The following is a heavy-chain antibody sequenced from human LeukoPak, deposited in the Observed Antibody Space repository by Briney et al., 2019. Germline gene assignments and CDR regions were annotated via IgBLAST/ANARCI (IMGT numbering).Heavy chain of an antibody. D-gene: IGHD2-8*01. CDR3: AKGGLKGVLDY. V-gene: IGHV3-23*01. J-gene: IGHJ4*02. CDR1: GFTFRSHA. CDR2: IYENGGTT. Sequence: GGSLRLSCVGSGFTFRSHAMSWVRQAPEKGLEFVSGIYENGGTTYYADSVKGRFTISRDNSKNTLYLQMNSLRAEDTAVYYCAKGGLKGVLDYWGQGTLVTVSS.